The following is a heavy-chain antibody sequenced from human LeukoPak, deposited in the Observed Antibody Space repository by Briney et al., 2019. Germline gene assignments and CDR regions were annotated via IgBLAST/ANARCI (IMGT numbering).Heavy chain of an antibody. J-gene: IGHJ6*04. D-gene: IGHD2-21*02. CDR1: GFTFSSYG. V-gene: IGHV3-33*01. CDR2: IWYDGSNK. Sequence: GRSLRLSCAASGFTFSSYGMHWVRQAPGKGLEWVAFIWYDGSNKYYADSVKGRFTISRDNSKNTLYLQMNSLRAEDTAVYYCAREGEDVVVTAIPYYYYYYGMDAWGKGTTVTVSS. CDR3: AREGEDVVVTAIPYYYYYYGMDA.